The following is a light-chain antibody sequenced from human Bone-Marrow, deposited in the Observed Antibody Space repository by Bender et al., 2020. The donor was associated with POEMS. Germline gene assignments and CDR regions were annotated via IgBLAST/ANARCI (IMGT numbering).Light chain of an antibody. J-gene: IGLJ3*02. CDR2: EVS. V-gene: IGLV2-8*01. CDR1: SSDVGGYNY. Sequence: QSALTQPPSASGSPGQSVTISCTGTSSDVGGYNYVSWYQQYPGKAPKLVIYEVSKRPSGVPDRFSGSKSGKTASLTVSGLQAEDEADYYCSSYAGFNNFVVFGGGTRLTVL. CDR3: SSYAGFNNFVV.